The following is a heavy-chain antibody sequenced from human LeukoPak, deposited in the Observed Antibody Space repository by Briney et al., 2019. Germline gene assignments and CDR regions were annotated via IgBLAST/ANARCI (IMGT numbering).Heavy chain of an antibody. Sequence: GESLKISCKGSGYSFTSYWIGWVRQMPGKGLGWMGIIYPGDSDTRYSPSFQGQVTISADKSISTAYLQWSSLKASDTAMYYCARHPYYYDSSGYNYYYYMDVWGKGTTVTVSS. J-gene: IGHJ6*03. CDR1: GYSFTSYW. CDR3: ARHPYYYDSSGYNYYYYMDV. V-gene: IGHV5-51*01. D-gene: IGHD3-22*01. CDR2: IYPGDSDT.